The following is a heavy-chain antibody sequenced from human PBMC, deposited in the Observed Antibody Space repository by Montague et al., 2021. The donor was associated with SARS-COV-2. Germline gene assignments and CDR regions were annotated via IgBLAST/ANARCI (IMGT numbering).Heavy chain of an antibody. CDR1: GGSFSGYS. D-gene: IGHD2-21*01. CDR2: VKHSGDT. V-gene: IGHV4-34*01. CDR3: ARLGDGVEPSPILGLGPFYYYYHIDV. J-gene: IGHJ6*04. Sequence: SETLSLTCAVHGGSFSGYSWIWIRQHPGKGLEWIGEVKHSGDTKYNTSLKSRVAISIDTSKNQFSLKLSSVTAPDTAVYYCARLGDGVEPSPILGLGPFYYYYHIDVWGKGTAVIVSS.